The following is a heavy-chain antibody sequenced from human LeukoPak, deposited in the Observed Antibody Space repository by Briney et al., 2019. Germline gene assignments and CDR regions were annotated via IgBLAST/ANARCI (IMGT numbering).Heavy chain of an antibody. Sequence: ASVKVSCKASGYTFTGYYMHWVRQAPGQGLEWMGWINTNSGGTNYAQKFQGRVTMTRDTSISTAYMELSRLRSDDTAVYYCARGGIAARRGGDNWFDPWGQGTLVTVSS. V-gene: IGHV1-2*02. J-gene: IGHJ5*02. CDR2: INTNSGGT. CDR1: GYTFTGYY. CDR3: ARGGIAARRGGDNWFDP. D-gene: IGHD6-6*01.